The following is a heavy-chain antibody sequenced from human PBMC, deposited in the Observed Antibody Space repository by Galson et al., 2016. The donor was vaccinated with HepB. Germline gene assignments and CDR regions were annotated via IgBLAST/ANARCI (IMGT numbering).Heavy chain of an antibody. D-gene: IGHD4-23*01. CDR1: GFTFSSYW. CDR2: IKQDGSDK. Sequence: SLRLSCAVSGFTFSSYWMNWVRQAPGKGLEWVANIKQDGSDKYSVDSVKGRFTISRDNAKNALYLQMNSLRAEDTAVYYCARDMGGDYGGNSGAFDIWGQGTMVTVSS. J-gene: IGHJ3*02. CDR3: ARDMGGDYGGNSGAFDI. V-gene: IGHV3-7*01.